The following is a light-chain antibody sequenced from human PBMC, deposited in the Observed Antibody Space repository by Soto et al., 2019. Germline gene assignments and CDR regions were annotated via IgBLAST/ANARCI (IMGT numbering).Light chain of an antibody. V-gene: IGKV1-5*01. Sequence: DIPMTQSPSTLSASVGDRVTITCRASQSISSWLAWYQQKPGKAPKLLICDASSLESGVPSRFSGSGSGTEFTLTISSLEPDDFATYYCQQYNSALTFGGGTKVEIK. CDR3: QQYNSALT. CDR2: DAS. J-gene: IGKJ4*01. CDR1: QSISSW.